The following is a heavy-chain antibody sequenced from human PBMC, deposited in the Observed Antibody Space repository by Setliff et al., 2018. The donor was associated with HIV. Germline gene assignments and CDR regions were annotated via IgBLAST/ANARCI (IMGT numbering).Heavy chain of an antibody. CDR3: ANRYCSSTSCYLGWFDP. Sequence: ASVKVSCKASGYSFTDYYIHWVRQAPGKGLEWMGGFDPEDGETIYAQKFQGRVTMTEDTSTDTAYMELSSLRSEDTAVYYCANRYCSSTSCYLGWFDPWGQGTLVTVSS. J-gene: IGHJ5*02. D-gene: IGHD2-2*01. CDR1: GYSFTDYY. CDR2: FDPEDGET. V-gene: IGHV1-24*01.